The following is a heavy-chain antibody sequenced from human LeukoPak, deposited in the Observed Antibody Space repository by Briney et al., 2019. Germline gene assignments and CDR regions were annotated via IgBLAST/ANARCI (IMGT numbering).Heavy chain of an antibody. CDR2: IYTSGST. CDR3: ARDLPGWLPTAGDV. Sequence: SETLSLTCTVSGGSISSYYWSWIRQPAGKGLEWIGRIYTSGSTNYNPSLKSRVTISVDTSKNQFSLKLSSVTAADTAVYYCARDLPGWLPTAGDVWGKGTTVTVSS. D-gene: IGHD2-2*01. CDR1: GGSISSYY. J-gene: IGHJ6*04. V-gene: IGHV4-4*07.